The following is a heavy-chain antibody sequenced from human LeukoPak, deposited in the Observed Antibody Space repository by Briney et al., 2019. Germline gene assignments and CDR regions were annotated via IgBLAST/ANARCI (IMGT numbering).Heavy chain of an antibody. D-gene: IGHD2-21*01. J-gene: IGHJ4*02. CDR2: VYYNGNS. CDR3: ARKRIVTNPSHY. CDR1: GDSINSGDYN. V-gene: IGHV4-39*07. Sequence: NPSETLSLTCSVSGDSINSGDYNWSWMRLPPGKGLEGIGSVYYNGNSYYKPSLKSRTTMSIYTNKNQFSLKLSSVPAADTAVYYFARKRIVTNPSHYWSQATLATVSS.